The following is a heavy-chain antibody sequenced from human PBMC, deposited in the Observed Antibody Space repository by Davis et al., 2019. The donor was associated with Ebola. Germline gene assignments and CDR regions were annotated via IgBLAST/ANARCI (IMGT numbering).Heavy chain of an antibody. D-gene: IGHD1-26*01. CDR2: INANSGGT. CDR3: ASGPYSGSYSNY. Sequence: AASVKVSCKASGYTFTSYDINWVRQATGQGLEWMGRINANSGGTNYAQKFQYRVTMTRDTSISTAYMELSRLRSDDTAVYYGASGPYSGSYSNYWGQGTLVSVSS. J-gene: IGHJ4*02. CDR1: GYTFTSYD. V-gene: IGHV1-2*06.